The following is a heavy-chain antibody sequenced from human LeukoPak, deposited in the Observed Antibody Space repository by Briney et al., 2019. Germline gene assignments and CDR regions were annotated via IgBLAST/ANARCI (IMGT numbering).Heavy chain of an antibody. CDR1: GGTFSSYA. J-gene: IGHJ3*02. Sequence: SVKVSCKASGGTFSSYAISWVRQAPGQGLEWMGGIIPIFGTANYAQKFQGRVTITTDESTSTAYMELSSLRSEDTAVYYFAGGRSGCSSTSCYTRGAFDIWGQGTMVTVSS. V-gene: IGHV1-69*05. CDR2: IIPIFGTA. D-gene: IGHD2-2*02. CDR3: AGGRSGCSSTSCYTRGAFDI.